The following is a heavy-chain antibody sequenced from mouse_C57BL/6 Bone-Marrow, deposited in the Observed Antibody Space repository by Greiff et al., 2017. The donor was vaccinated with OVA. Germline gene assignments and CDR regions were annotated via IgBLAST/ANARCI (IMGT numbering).Heavy chain of an antibody. V-gene: IGHV1-81*01. J-gene: IGHJ3*01. CDR2: IYPRSGNT. Sequence: VQLQQSGAELARPGASVKLSCKASGYTFTSYGISWVKQRTGQGLEWIGEIYPRSGNTYYNEKFKGKATLTADKSSSTAYMELRSLTSEDSAVYFCARMKSCSNYGFAYWGQGTLVTVSA. CDR1: GYTFTSYG. D-gene: IGHD2-5*01. CDR3: ARMKSCSNYGFAY.